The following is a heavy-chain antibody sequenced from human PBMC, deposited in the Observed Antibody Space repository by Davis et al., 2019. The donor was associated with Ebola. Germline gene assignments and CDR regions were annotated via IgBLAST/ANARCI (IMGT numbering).Heavy chain of an antibody. D-gene: IGHD2-2*01. CDR1: GGSISSSSYY. CDR2: IYYSGST. V-gene: IGHV4-39*07. Sequence: PSETLSLTCTVSGGSISSSSYYWGWIRQPPGKGLEWIGSIYYSGSTYYNPSLKSRVTISVDTSKNQFSLKLSSVTAADTAVYYCARGPDIVVVPAATRRGDYYYYYMDVWGKGATVTVSS. J-gene: IGHJ6*03. CDR3: ARGPDIVVVPAATRRGDYYYYYMDV.